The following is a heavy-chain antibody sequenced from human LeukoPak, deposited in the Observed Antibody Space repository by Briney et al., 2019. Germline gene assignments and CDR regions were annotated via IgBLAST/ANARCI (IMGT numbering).Heavy chain of an antibody. D-gene: IGHD4-11*01. V-gene: IGHV3-7*01. J-gene: IGHJ6*03. CDR1: GFTFSTYR. Sequence: SGGSLRLSCAASGFTFSTYRMSWVRQAPGKGLEWVANIKQDGSEKHYVDSVKGRFTISRDNAKNSLYLQMSSLRAEDTAVYYCTRVGETATTAAIIRKYSYYYYYMDVWGKGNTVTVSS. CDR2: IKQDGSEK. CDR3: TRVGETATTAAIIRKYSYYYYYMDV.